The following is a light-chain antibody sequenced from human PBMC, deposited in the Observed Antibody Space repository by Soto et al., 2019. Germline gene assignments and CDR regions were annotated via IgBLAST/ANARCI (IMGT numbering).Light chain of an antibody. V-gene: IGKV3-11*01. Sequence: EIVLTQSPATLSLSPGERATLSCRASQSVTSDLAWYQQKPGQAPRLLIYDAYNRATGIPARFSGSGSGTDFTLTISSLEPEDFAVYYCQQRSNWLTFGGGTKVDIK. CDR3: QQRSNWLT. CDR2: DAY. J-gene: IGKJ4*01. CDR1: QSVTSD.